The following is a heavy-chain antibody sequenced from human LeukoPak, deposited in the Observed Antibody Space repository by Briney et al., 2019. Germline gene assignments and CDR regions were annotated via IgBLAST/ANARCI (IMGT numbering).Heavy chain of an antibody. D-gene: IGHD2-2*01. CDR1: GFTFSNYD. CDR2: IDAAGDT. J-gene: IGHJ6*02. CDR3: ARGSCSSSSCYERLNGLDV. Sequence: GGSLRLSCAASGFTFSNYDMHWVRQVAGKGLEWVSSIDAAGDTYYPGSVKGPFTISRENAKKSFYLQMNSLRAGDTAVYYCARGSCSSSSCYERLNGLDVWGQGTPVTVSS. V-gene: IGHV3-13*01.